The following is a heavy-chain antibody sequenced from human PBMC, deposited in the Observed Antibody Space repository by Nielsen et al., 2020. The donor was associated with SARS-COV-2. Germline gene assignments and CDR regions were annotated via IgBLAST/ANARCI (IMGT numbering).Heavy chain of an antibody. CDR3: VKVMDV. V-gene: IGHV5-51*01. Sequence: GGSLRLSCKGSGYDFSRQWIGWVRQTPGKQLEWMGVIYPGDSDAKYSPSFQGQVTMSVDKSISTAYLQWNSLKVSDSGIYFCVKVMDVWGQGSTVTVS. CDR1: GYDFSRQW. CDR2: IYPGDSDA. J-gene: IGHJ6*02.